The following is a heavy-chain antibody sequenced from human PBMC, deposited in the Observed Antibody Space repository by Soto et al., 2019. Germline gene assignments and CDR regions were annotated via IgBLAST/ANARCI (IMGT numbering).Heavy chain of an antibody. CDR2: IKSKTDGGTT. CDR3: TTDLWFGELLRFDP. CDR1: GFTFSNAW. V-gene: IGHV3-15*07. J-gene: IGHJ5*02. Sequence: GGSLRLSCAASGFTFSNAWMNWVRQAPGKGLEWVGRIKSKTDGGTTDYAAPVKGRFTISRDDSKNTLYLQMNSLKTEDTAVYYCTTDLWFGELLRFDPWGQGTLVTVSS. D-gene: IGHD3-10*01.